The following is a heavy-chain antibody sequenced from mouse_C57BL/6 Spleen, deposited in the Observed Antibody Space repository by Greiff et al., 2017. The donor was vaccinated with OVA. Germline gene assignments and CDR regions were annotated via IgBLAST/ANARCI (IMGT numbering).Heavy chain of an antibody. D-gene: IGHD6-2*01. V-gene: IGHV1-55*01. J-gene: IGHJ4*01. CDR3: ARRSSQDYYAMDY. CDR1: GYTFTSYW. CDR2: IYPGSGST. Sequence: QVQLQQPGAELVKPGASVKMSCKASGYTFTSYWITWVKQRPGQGLEWIGDIYPGSGSTNYNEKFKSKATLTVDTSSSTAYMQLSSLTSEDSAVYYCARRSSQDYYAMDYWGQGTLVTVSS.